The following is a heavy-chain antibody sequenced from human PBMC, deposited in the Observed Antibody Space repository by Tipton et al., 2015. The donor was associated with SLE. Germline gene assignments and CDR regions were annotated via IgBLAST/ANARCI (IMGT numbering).Heavy chain of an antibody. CDR1: GGSFSGYY. CDR2: INHSGST. V-gene: IGHV4-34*01. CDR3: ARERIEEYGGKENWIDP. J-gene: IGHJ5*02. Sequence: TLSLTCAVYGGSFSGYYWSWLRQSPGKGLEWIGEINHSGSTNYNPSLKSQVTISVDRSNHQFSLNLSSVTAADTAVYYCARERIEEYGGKENWIDPWGQGTLVTVSS. D-gene: IGHD4/OR15-4a*01.